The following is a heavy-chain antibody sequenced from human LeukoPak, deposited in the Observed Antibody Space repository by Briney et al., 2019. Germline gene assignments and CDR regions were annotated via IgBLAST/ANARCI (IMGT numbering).Heavy chain of an antibody. CDR2: IYYSGST. Sequence: SETLSLTCTVSGGSISSYYWSWIRQPPGKGLEWIGYIYYSGSTYYNPSLKSRVTISVDTSKNQFSLKLSSVTAADTAVYYCARAGYARDYFDYWGQGTLVTVSS. CDR1: GGSISSYY. CDR3: ARAGYARDYFDY. D-gene: IGHD2-2*01. J-gene: IGHJ4*02. V-gene: IGHV4-59*12.